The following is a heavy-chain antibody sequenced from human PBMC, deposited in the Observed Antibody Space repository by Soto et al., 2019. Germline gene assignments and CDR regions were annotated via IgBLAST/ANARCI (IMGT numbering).Heavy chain of an antibody. D-gene: IGHD5-12*01. CDR3: AREASGYDF. V-gene: IGHV1-69*13. Sequence: SVKVSCKASGGTFSSFGISWVRQAPGQGLEWMGGIIPVFGRPNYAQRFRGRLTITADESTNTSYMELVDLTSEDTAVYYCAREASGYDFWGQGTQVTVSS. J-gene: IGHJ1*01. CDR2: IIPVFGRP. CDR1: GGTFSSFG.